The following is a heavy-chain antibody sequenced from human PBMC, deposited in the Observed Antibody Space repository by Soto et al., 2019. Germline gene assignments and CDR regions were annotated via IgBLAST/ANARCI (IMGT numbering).Heavy chain of an antibody. V-gene: IGHV3-7*01. D-gene: IGHD6-6*01. Sequence: EVQLVESGGGLVQPGGSLRLSCAASGFTFSSSWMSWVRQAPGKGLEWVANMNQDGSEKYYVESVRGRFTISRDNAKNSLYLQMNSLRAEDTAVYYCDQGRHFDYWGQGTLVTVSS. CDR2: MNQDGSEK. CDR1: GFTFSSSW. J-gene: IGHJ4*02. CDR3: DQGRHFDY.